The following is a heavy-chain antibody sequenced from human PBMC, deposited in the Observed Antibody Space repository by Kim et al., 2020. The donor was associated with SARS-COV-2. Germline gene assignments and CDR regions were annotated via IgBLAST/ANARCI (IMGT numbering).Heavy chain of an antibody. V-gene: IGHV1-3*01. CDR1: GYTFTSYA. CDR3: ARVPSIVVVPAAIESNMDV. Sequence: ASVKVSCKASGYTFTSYAMHWVRQAPGQRLEWMGWINAGNGNTKYSQKFQGRVTITRDTSASTAYMELSSLRSEDTAVYYCARVPSIVVVPAAIESNMDVWGQGTTVTVSS. D-gene: IGHD2-2*01. CDR2: INAGNGNT. J-gene: IGHJ6*02.